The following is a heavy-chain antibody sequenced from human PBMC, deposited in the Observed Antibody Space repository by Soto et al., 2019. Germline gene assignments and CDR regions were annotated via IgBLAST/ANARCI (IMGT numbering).Heavy chain of an antibody. Sequence: GESLKISCQGSGYTFTNYWINWVRQMPGKGLEWVGMIDPSDSYTYYSPSFQGHVTISADKSISTAYLQWSSLKDSDTAIYFCARPFTASRKTWFDHWRRGTLVTV. CDR2: IDPSDSYT. J-gene: IGHJ5*02. CDR3: ARPFTASRKTWFDH. V-gene: IGHV5-10-1*01. CDR1: GYTFTNYW. D-gene: IGHD5-18*01.